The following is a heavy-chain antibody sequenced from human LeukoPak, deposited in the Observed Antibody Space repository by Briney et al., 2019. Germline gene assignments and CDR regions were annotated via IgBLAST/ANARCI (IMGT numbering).Heavy chain of an antibody. D-gene: IGHD2-2*01. CDR3: ARELVVVPAALFLAAPMDV. CDR1: GFTFSSYS. V-gene: IGHV3-21*01. CDR2: ISSSSSSYI. J-gene: IGHJ6*03. Sequence: PGGSLRLSCAASGFTFSSYSMNWVRQAPGKGLEWVSSISSSSSSYIYYADSVKGRFTISRDNAKNSLYLQMNSLRAEDTAVYYCARELVVVPAALFLAAPMDVWGKGTTVTVSS.